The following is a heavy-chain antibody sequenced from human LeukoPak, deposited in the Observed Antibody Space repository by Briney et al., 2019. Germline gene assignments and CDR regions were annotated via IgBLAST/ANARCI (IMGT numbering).Heavy chain of an antibody. J-gene: IGHJ4*02. CDR2: ISGSGGST. CDR1: GFTFSSYA. CDR3: AKTSSGNYYFFDY. Sequence: GGSLRLSCAASGFTFSSYAMSWVRQAPGKGLEWVSGISGSGGSTYSADSVKGRFTISRDNSKNTLYLQMNSLRAEDTAVYYCAKTSSGNYYFFDYWGLGTLVTVSS. D-gene: IGHD1-26*01. V-gene: IGHV3-23*01.